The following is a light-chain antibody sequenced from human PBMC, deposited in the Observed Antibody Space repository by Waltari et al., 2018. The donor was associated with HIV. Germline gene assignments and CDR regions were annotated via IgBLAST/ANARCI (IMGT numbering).Light chain of an antibody. CDR3: SSYTTSKTSV. J-gene: IGLJ1*01. V-gene: IGLV2-14*03. CDR2: DVT. Sequence: QSALTQPASVSGSPGQSITISCTGSSSDVGAYNSVSWYQQHPGKAPKLIIYDVTNRPSGGSDRFSGSKSGNTASLTISGLQADDEADYYCSSYTTSKTSVFGTGTEVTVL. CDR1: SSDVGAYNS.